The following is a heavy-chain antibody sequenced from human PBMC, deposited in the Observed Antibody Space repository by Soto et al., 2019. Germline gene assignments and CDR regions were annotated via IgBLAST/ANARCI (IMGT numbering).Heavy chain of an antibody. V-gene: IGHV3-15*04. J-gene: IGHJ4*02. Sequence: EVQLVESGGGLVKPGGSLRLSCTASGFTFSKAYMNWVRQAPGKGLEWVGQIDSKIVADKTDFAAPVKGRYTISRDDSKNTVYLQMNCLEIEVTALYYCVKRFTAVATARFDFWGQGTLVTFSS. CDR3: VKRFTAVATARFDF. D-gene: IGHD2-21*02. CDR1: GFTFSKAY. CDR2: IDSKIVADKT.